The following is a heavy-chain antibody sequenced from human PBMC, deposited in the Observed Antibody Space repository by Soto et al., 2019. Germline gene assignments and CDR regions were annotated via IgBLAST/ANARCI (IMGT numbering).Heavy chain of an antibody. CDR1: GGSIGNGGYY. Sequence: SETLCLTWAVAGGSIGNGGYYCIWIRQHPGKGLEWIGDIYYSGSTYYNPSLKSRVTISVDTSKNQLSLKLTSVTAADTAVYYCATILYPWGKGTLVTGSS. J-gene: IGHJ5*02. V-gene: IGHV4-31*11. CDR2: IYYSGST. CDR3: ATILYP.